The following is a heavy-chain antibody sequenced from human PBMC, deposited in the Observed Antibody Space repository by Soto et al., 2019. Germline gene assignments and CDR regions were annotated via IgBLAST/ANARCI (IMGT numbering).Heavy chain of an antibody. J-gene: IGHJ4*02. D-gene: IGHD3-22*01. CDR2: IYYSGST. CDR3: ARGDDYYDSSGYYFDY. V-gene: IGHV4-59*01. Sequence: SETLSLTCTVSGGSISSYYWSWIRQPPGKGLEWIGYIYYSGSTNYNPSLKSRVTISVDTSKNQFSLKLSSVTAADTAVYYCARGDDYYDSSGYYFDYWGQGTLVTVSS. CDR1: GGSISSYY.